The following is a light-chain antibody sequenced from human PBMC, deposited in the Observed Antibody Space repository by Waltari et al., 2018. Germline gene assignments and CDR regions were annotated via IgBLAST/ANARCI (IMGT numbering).Light chain of an antibody. Sequence: QSALTQPASVSGSPGQSLPISCTGTSGDIGGYNLVPWYQQHPGKAPKPIIYEGNKRPSGVSNRFSGSKSGNTASLTISGLQAEDEADYYCSSYADSNICVFGSGTKVTVL. CDR2: EGN. CDR3: SSYADSNICV. J-gene: IGLJ1*01. V-gene: IGLV2-23*01. CDR1: SGDIGGYNL.